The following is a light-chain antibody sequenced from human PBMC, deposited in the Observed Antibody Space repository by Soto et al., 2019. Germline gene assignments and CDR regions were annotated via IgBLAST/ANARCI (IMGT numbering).Light chain of an antibody. J-gene: IGKJ3*01. CDR3: QQSSNFPWT. V-gene: IGKV1-5*01. Sequence: DIQLTQSPATLSASEGDRVTISCRASQDISSCLAWYQQKPGKAPRLLIYSASTMARGIPSRFSGSGSGTEFTLTISRLQPEDVATYYCQQSSNFPWTFGPGTKVDIK. CDR1: QDISSC. CDR2: SAS.